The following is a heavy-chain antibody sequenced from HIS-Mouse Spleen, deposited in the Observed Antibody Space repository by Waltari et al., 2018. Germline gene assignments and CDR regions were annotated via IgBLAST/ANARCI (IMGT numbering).Heavy chain of an antibody. V-gene: IGHV4-39*07. CDR1: GGSISSSSYY. Sequence: QLQLQESGPGLVKPSETLSLTCTVSGGSISSSSYYWGWIRQPPGKGLEWIGSIYYSGITYSNPSRKSRVTISVDTSKNQFSLKLSSVTAADTAVYYCAREIPYSSSWYDWYFDLWGRGTLVTVSS. CDR3: AREIPYSSSWYDWYFDL. D-gene: IGHD6-13*01. J-gene: IGHJ2*01. CDR2: IYYSGIT.